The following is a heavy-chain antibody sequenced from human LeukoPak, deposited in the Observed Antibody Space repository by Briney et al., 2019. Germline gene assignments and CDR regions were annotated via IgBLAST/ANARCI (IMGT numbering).Heavy chain of an antibody. Sequence: GSLRLSCAASGFTFSSYAMHWIRQPPGKGLEWIGEINHSGSTNYNPSLKSRVTISVDTSKNQFSLKLSSVTAADTAVYYCARGQAAAGTGGWFDPWGQGTLVTVSS. CDR2: INHSGST. J-gene: IGHJ5*02. V-gene: IGHV4-34*01. CDR3: ARGQAAAGTGGWFDP. D-gene: IGHD6-13*01. CDR1: GFTFSSYA.